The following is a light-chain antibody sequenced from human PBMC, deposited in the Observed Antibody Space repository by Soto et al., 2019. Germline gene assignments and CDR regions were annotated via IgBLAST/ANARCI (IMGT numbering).Light chain of an antibody. Sequence: EIMMTQSPGTLSVSPGEGATLSCTASQSVNLNLAWYQQKPGQPPRLLLYGASTRATGIPVRFRGSGSGTEFTHTISRLQYDDSALNYFHQYNSWPRRTFGPGTKLEIK. CDR3: HQYNSWPRRT. CDR1: QSVNLN. V-gene: IGKV3-15*01. CDR2: GAS. J-gene: IGKJ3*01.